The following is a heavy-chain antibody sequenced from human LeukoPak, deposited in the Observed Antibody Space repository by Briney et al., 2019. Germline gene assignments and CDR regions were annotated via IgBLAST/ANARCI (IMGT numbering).Heavy chain of an antibody. D-gene: IGHD4-17*01. CDR1: GYTFSNDY. Sequence: ASAKVSCKAPGYTFSNDYIHWVRQAPGQGLEWMGIISPSGGSTSYAQKFQGRVTMTSDTSTSTVYMELSSLRAEDTAVYYCARARDYGDYYYYGMDVWGQGTTVTVSS. CDR3: ARARDYGDYYYYGMDV. CDR2: ISPSGGST. V-gene: IGHV1-46*01. J-gene: IGHJ6*02.